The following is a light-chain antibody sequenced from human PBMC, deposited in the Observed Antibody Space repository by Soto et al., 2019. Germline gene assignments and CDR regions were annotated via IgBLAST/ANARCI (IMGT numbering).Light chain of an antibody. J-gene: IGLJ3*02. V-gene: IGLV1-47*01. CDR1: SSNIGSNY. CDR2: RNN. Sequence: QSVLTQPPSASGTPGQRVTISCSGSSSNIGSNYVYWYQQLPGTAPKLLIYRNNQRPSGVPDRFSGSKSGTSASLAISGRRSEDEANYYCAAWDDSLSGVVFGGGTKSPS. CDR3: AAWDDSLSGVV.